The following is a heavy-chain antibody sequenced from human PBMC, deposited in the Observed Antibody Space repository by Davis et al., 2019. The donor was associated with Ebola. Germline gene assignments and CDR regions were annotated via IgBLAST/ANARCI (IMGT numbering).Heavy chain of an antibody. V-gene: IGHV1-69*04. CDR3: AREIAVAGNYFDY. J-gene: IGHJ4*02. CDR1: GGTFSSYA. Sequence: SVKVSCKASGGTFSSYAISWVRQAPGQGLEWMGRIIPILGIANYAQKFQGRVTMTRDTSTSTVYMELSSLRSEDTAVYYCAREIAVAGNYFDYWGQGTLVTVSS. D-gene: IGHD6-19*01. CDR2: IIPILGIA.